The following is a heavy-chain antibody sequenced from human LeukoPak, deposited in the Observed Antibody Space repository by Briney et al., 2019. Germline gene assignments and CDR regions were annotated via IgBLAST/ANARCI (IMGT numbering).Heavy chain of an antibody. CDR1: GGSISSYY. Sequence: SETLSLTCTVSGGSISSYYWSWIRQPPGKGLEWIVYIYYSGSTNYNPSLKSRVTISVDTSKNQFSLKLSSVTAADTAVYYCARLKYCTNGVCYAGFDYWGQGTLVTVSS. V-gene: IGHV4-59*01. CDR2: IYYSGST. D-gene: IGHD2-8*01. J-gene: IGHJ4*02. CDR3: ARLKYCTNGVCYAGFDY.